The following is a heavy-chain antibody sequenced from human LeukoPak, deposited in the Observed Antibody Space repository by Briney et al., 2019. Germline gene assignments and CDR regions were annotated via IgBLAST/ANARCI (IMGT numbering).Heavy chain of an antibody. V-gene: IGHV4-34*01. D-gene: IGHD3-22*01. CDR1: GVTFSGYY. J-gene: IGHJ4*02. Sequence: SETLSLTCAVYGVTFSGYYWSWLRQPPGKGLEWIGEINHSGSTNYNPSLKSRVTISVDTSKNQFSLKLSAVTAADTAVYYCARGVGVKPFDYWGQGTLVTVSS. CDR3: ARGVGVKPFDY. CDR2: INHSGST.